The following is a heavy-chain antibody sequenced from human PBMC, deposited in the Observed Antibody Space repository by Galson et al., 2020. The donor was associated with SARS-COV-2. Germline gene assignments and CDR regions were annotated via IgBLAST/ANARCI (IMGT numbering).Heavy chain of an antibody. D-gene: IGHD1-20*01. CDR3: ARDLVYSRVGYGMDV. Sequence: ASVKVSCKASGYTFTGYYMHWVRQAPGQGLEWMGWINPNSGGTNYAQKFQGRVTMTRDTSISTAYMELSRLRSDDTAVYYCARDLVYSRVGYGMDVWGQGTKVTVSS. CDR1: GYTFTGYY. CDR2: INPNSGGT. V-gene: IGHV1-2*02. J-gene: IGHJ6*02.